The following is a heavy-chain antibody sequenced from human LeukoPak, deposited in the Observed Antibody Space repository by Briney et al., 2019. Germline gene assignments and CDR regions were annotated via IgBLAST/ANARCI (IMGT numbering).Heavy chain of an antibody. Sequence: SVKVSCKASGGTFSSYAISWVRQAPGQGLEWMGGIIPIFGTANYAQKFQGRVTITADKSTSTAYMELSSLRSEDTAVYYCARDNYYDSSGYYLHWFDPWGQGTLVTVSS. CDR2: IIPIFGTA. J-gene: IGHJ5*02. V-gene: IGHV1-69*06. D-gene: IGHD3-22*01. CDR1: GGTFSSYA. CDR3: ARDNYYDSSGYYLHWFDP.